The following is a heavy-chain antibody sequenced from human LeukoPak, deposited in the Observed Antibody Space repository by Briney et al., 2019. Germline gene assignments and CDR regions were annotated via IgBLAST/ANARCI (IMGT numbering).Heavy chain of an antibody. CDR2: INHSGST. Sequence: SETLSLTCAVYGGSFSGYYWSWIRQPPGKGLEWIGEINHSGSTNYNPSLKSRVTISVDTSKNQFSLKLSSVTAADTAVYYCATPLGTSGWYYFDYWGQGTLVTVSS. J-gene: IGHJ4*02. CDR1: GGSFSGYY. D-gene: IGHD6-19*01. V-gene: IGHV4-34*01. CDR3: ATPLGTSGWYYFDY.